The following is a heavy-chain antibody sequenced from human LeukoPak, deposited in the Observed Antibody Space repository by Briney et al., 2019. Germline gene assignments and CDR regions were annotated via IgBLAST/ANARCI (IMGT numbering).Heavy chain of an antibody. CDR2: IYPGDSDT. D-gene: IGHD6-19*01. CDR1: GYTFTTYW. V-gene: IGHV5-51*01. J-gene: IGHJ4*02. Sequence: GESLKISCKSSGYTFTTYWIAWVRQMPGKGLEWMGIIYPGDSDTRYSPSFQGQVTISADKSISTAYLQWSSLKASDTAMYYCARCIAVAGTCYFDCWGQGTLVTVSS. CDR3: ARCIAVAGTCYFDC.